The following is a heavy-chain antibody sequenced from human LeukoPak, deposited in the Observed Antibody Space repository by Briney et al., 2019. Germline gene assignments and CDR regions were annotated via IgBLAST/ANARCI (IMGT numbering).Heavy chain of an antibody. CDR1: GGWLTDYF. D-gene: IGHD3-22*01. J-gene: IGHJ6*02. V-gene: IGHV4-34*01. Sequence: SETLSLTCTVFGGWLTDYFWTWVRHSPGKGLEWIGEINDYTGDTKYNPSLNSRVSISLEKSKNQLSLELRSVTAADTAVYYCARGRIAKIVVVHSFSYGMDVWGQGTTVTVSS. CDR3: ARGRIAKIVVVHSFSYGMDV. CDR2: INDYTGDT.